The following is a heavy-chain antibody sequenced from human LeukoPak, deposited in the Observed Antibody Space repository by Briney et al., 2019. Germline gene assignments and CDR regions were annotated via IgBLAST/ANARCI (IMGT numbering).Heavy chain of an antibody. Sequence: PSETLSLTCTVSGGSISNYYWSWIRQPPGKGLEWIGYVYYTGSTSYNPSLKSRVTISGDTSKNQFSLKLSSVTAADTAVYYCARDRIEYYYYYGMDVWGQGTTVTVSS. CDR2: VYYTGST. CDR3: ARDRIEYYYYYGMDV. J-gene: IGHJ6*02. CDR1: GGSISNYY. V-gene: IGHV4-59*12. D-gene: IGHD3-16*02.